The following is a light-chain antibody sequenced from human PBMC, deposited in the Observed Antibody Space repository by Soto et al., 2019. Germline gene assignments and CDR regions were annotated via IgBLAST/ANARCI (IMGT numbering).Light chain of an antibody. CDR1: QSVSTF. Sequence: EIVLTQSPATLAFSPGERAILSCRPSQSVSTFLAWFQQKPGQPPRILIYNASNRTTGIPARFSGSGSGTDFTLTISSLEPEDFAVYYCQQRGDWPPITFGQGTRLEIK. CDR3: QQRGDWPPIT. CDR2: NAS. V-gene: IGKV3-11*01. J-gene: IGKJ5*01.